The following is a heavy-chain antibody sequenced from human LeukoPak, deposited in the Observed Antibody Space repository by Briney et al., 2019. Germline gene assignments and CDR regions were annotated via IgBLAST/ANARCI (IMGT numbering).Heavy chain of an antibody. D-gene: IGHD3-9*01. V-gene: IGHV3-66*01. CDR2: THADGSM. CDR1: GFIVSDNY. J-gene: IGHJ4*02. Sequence: PGGSLRLSCAASGFIVSDNYMSWVRQAPGKGLEWVSITHADGSMYYAESVKGRFITSRDDYKNMFYLQMNSLRAEDTAVYYCATDYDVLTGFYSDVGYWGQGTQVTVSS. CDR3: ATDYDVLTGFYSDVGY.